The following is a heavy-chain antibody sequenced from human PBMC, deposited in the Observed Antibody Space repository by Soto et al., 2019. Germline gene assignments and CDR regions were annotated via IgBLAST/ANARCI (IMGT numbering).Heavy chain of an antibody. CDR2: IYYSGST. CDR1: GGYIRSYG. CDR3: GRDGGSRNRWDGMDV. D-gene: IGHD1-26*01. J-gene: IGHJ6*02. V-gene: IGHV4-59*01. Sequence: SETQSLTSTVSGGYIRSYGWSWIRQPPGKGLEWIGYIYYSGSTNYNPFLKSRVTISVDTSKNQFSLKLSSVTAADTAVYYCGRDGGSRNRWDGMDVWGQGTTVTVSS.